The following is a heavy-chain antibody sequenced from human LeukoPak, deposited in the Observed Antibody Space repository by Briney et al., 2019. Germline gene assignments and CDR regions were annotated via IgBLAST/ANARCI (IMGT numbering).Heavy chain of an antibody. J-gene: IGHJ4*02. CDR2: IYYSGST. D-gene: IGHD3-10*01. Sequence: SETLSLTCTVSGDSIINYYWSWIRQSPGKGLEWIGYIYYSGSTKYDPSLKSRVTISVDTSKNQFSLKLSSVTAADTAVYYCARHRGSGSPYFDYWGQGTLVTVSS. CDR1: GDSIINYY. V-gene: IGHV4-59*08. CDR3: ARHRGSGSPYFDY.